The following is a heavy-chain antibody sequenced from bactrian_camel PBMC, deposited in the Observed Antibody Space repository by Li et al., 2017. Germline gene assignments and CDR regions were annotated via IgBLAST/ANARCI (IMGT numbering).Heavy chain of an antibody. CDR2: IYRDGGST. CDR3: ATGRREGPSGGSWYYPD. J-gene: IGHJ4*01. V-gene: IGHV3-2*01. CDR1: RYTYSTYC. D-gene: IGHD2*01. Sequence: HVQLVESGGGSVQAGGSLRLSCDASRYTYSTYCMGWSRQAPGKGLEWVSSIYRDGGSTFYADSVKGRFTIARDNARNTLYLVMNSLTSDDTALYYCATGRREGPSGGSWYYPDWGQGTQVTVS.